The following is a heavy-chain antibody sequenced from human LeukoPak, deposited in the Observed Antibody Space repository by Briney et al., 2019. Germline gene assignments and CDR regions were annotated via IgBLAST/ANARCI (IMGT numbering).Heavy chain of an antibody. CDR1: GGSISSYY. CDR3: ARALTGAFYYYGLDV. J-gene: IGHJ6*02. CDR2: IYYSGST. D-gene: IGHD7-27*01. V-gene: IGHV4-59*08. Sequence: SETLSLTCTVSGGSISSYYWSWIRQTPGKGLEWIGYIYYSGSTNYNPSLKSRVNISVDTSKNQFSLKLSSVTAADTAVYYCARALTGAFYYYGLDVWGQGTTVTVSS.